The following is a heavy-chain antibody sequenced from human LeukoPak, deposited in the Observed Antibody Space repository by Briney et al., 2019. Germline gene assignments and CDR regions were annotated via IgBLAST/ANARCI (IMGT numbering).Heavy chain of an antibody. V-gene: IGHV1-24*01. CDR3: TLAARINWFDP. CDR1: GYTLTELS. CDR2: FDPEDGET. J-gene: IGHJ5*02. D-gene: IGHD6-6*01. Sequence: ASVKLSCKVSGYTLTELSMHWVRQAPGKGLEWMGGFDPEDGETIYAQKFQGRVTMTEDTSTDTAYMELSSLRSEDTAVYYCTLAARINWFDPWGQGTLVTVSS.